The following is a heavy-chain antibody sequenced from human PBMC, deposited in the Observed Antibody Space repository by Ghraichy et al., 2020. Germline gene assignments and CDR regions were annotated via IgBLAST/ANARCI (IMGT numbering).Heavy chain of an antibody. Sequence: SCAASGFTFDDYAMHWVRQAPGKGLEWVSGISWNSGRIGYADSVKGRFTISRDNAKNSLYLQMSSLRTEDTALYYCAKDTGYYYDSSGLLGMDVWGQGTTVTVSS. CDR2: ISWNSGRI. J-gene: IGHJ6*02. D-gene: IGHD3-22*01. CDR1: GFTFDDYA. V-gene: IGHV3-9*01. CDR3: AKDTGYYYDSSGLLGMDV.